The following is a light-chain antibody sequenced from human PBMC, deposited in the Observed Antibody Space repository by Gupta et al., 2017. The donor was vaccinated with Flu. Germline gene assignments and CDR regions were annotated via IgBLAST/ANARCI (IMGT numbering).Light chain of an antibody. J-gene: IGLJ3*02. CDR2: ENT. CDR1: SSNIGKNF. CDR3: AAWDSSRSAGV. Sequence: ISCSGSSSNIGKNFVSWYQQLPAAAPKLLIFENTNRPSGIPDRFSGSKSGTSATLDITGLQTGDEADYYCAAWDSSRSAGVFGGGTTLTVL. V-gene: IGLV1-51*02.